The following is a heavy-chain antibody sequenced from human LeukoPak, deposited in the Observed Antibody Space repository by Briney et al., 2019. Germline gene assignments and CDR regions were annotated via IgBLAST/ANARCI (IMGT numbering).Heavy chain of an antibody. CDR3: ARTSGYVGY. J-gene: IGHJ4*02. D-gene: IGHD1-26*01. CDR2: IYYSGST. Sequence: TSETLSLTCTVSGGSISSSTDYWGWIRQPPGKGLEWIANIYYSGSTYYNPSLKSRVTISVDTSKNQFSLKLSSVTAADTAVYYCARTSGYVGYWGQGTLVTVSS. V-gene: IGHV4-39*07. CDR1: GGSISSSTDY.